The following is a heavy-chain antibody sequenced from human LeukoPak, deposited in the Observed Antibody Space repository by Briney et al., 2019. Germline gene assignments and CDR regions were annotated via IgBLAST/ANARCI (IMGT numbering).Heavy chain of an antibody. Sequence: PSETLSLTCTVSGGSITSGSYHWGWIRQSPGKGLEWIGNTYYTGSAYYRPSLQSRVSISVDTSKKEFSLKLTSVTAADTAVYYCGTSMTTMTTWFDYWGQGTLVTVSS. D-gene: IGHD4-17*01. CDR2: TYYTGSA. V-gene: IGHV4-39*01. J-gene: IGHJ4*02. CDR1: GGSITSGSYH. CDR3: GTSMTTMTTWFDY.